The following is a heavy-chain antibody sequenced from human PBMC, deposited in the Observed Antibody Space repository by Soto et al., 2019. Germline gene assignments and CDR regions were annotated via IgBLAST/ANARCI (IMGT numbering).Heavy chain of an antibody. V-gene: IGHV1-18*01. Sequence: QVQLVQSGGEGKQPGASVEVSCKTSGYTFTSYGISWVRQAPGQGLEWMGWIRGYNGDTKYVQKFQGRVTLTTDTSTNTAYMEVRSLRSDDTAVYYCARDWVGDLAYWGQGTLVTVSS. CDR2: IRGYNGDT. D-gene: IGHD4-17*01. J-gene: IGHJ4*02. CDR1: GYTFTSYG. CDR3: ARDWVGDLAY.